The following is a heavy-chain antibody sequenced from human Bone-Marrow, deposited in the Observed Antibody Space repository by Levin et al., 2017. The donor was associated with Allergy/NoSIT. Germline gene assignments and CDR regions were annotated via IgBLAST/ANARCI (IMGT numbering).Heavy chain of an antibody. V-gene: IGHV3-30*03. Sequence: QSGGSLRLSCVVSGFTFRDFGIHWVRQAPGKGLQWVAVISYDGSDIYYADYVKGRFTISRDNSKKTVFLQMDRLRPTDTGVYYCARAGLQLDTNWNFDLWGRGTLVTVSS. CDR3: ARAGLQLDTNWNFDL. J-gene: IGHJ2*01. CDR2: ISYDGSDI. D-gene: IGHD3/OR15-3a*01. CDR1: GFTFRDFG.